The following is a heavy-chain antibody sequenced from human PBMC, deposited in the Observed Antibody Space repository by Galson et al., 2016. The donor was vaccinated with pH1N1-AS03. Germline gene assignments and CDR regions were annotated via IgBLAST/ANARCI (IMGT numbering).Heavy chain of an antibody. CDR2: FYHSGNT. CDR3: ARHVTGRGGFDI. Sequence: ETLSLTCTVSGGSLSSSSYYWAWFRQPPGKGLEWLGSFYHSGNTYYNPSLKSRITISADTSKNQFSLNLSSVTAADTAVYYCARHVTGRGGFDIWGQGTMVTVSS. D-gene: IGHD2-21*02. J-gene: IGHJ3*02. V-gene: IGHV4-39*01. CDR1: GGSLSSSSYY.